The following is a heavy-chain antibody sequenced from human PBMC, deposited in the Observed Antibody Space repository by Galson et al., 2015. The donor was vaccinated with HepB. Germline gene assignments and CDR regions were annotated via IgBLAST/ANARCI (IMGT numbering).Heavy chain of an antibody. CDR2: ISSSSSYI. Sequence: SLRLSCAASGFTFSSYSMNWVRQAPGKGLEWVSSISSSSSYIYYADSVKGRFTISRDNAKNSLYLQMNSLRAEDTAVYYCARGMATIDLGLIPFDYWGQGTLVTVSS. D-gene: IGHD5-24*01. J-gene: IGHJ4*02. CDR3: ARGMATIDLGLIPFDY. CDR1: GFTFSSYS. V-gene: IGHV3-21*01.